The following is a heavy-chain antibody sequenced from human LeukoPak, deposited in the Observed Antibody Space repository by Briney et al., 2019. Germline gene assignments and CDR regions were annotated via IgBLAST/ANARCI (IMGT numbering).Heavy chain of an antibody. D-gene: IGHD5-18*01. J-gene: IGHJ5*02. CDR2: TYYSGNT. CDR3: ARDSRGYSYGYSWFDP. CDR1: GRSISHYY. V-gene: IGHV4-59*01. Sequence: SATLSLTCTVSGRSISHYYWSWIRHPPGKGLEWFGYTYYSGNTNYNPSLKSRATISVDTSKNQFSLRLSSVTAADTAIYYCARDSRGYSYGYSWFDPWGRGTLVTVSS.